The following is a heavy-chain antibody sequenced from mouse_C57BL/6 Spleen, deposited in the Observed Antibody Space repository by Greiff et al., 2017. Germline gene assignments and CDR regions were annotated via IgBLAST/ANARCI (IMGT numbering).Heavy chain of an antibody. J-gene: IGHJ2*01. D-gene: IGHD1-1*01. CDR2: INPGSGGT. CDR3: ARRGNYYGSSPLDY. CDR1: GYAFTNYL. V-gene: IGHV1-54*01. Sequence: VQVVESGAELVRPGTSVKVSCKASGYAFTNYLIEWVKQRPGQGLEWIGVINPGSGGTNYNEKFKGKATLTADKSSSTAYMQLSSLTSEDSAVYFCARRGNYYGSSPLDYWGQGTTLTVSS.